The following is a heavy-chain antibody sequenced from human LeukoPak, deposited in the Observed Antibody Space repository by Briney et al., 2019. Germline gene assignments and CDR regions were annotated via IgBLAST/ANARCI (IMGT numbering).Heavy chain of an antibody. CDR1: GFTFSSYS. Sequence: GGSLRLSCAASGFTFSSYSMNWVRQAPGKGPEWVSITWPDGIKKLYAGSVEGRFTISKDNSENKLYLQMNSLRVEDTAVYYCVVVLVPAAVWQFDVWGRGTLVTVSA. J-gene: IGHJ2*01. CDR2: TWPDGIKK. CDR3: VVVLVPAAVWQFDV. D-gene: IGHD2-2*01. V-gene: IGHV3-33*08.